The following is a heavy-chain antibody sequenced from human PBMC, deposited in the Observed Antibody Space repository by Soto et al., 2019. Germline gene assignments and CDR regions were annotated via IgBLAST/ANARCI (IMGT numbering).Heavy chain of an antibody. V-gene: IGHV4-39*01. Sequence: QLQLQESGPGLVKPSEILSLTCIVSGGSISSSSYYWGWIRQPPGKGLEWIGSIYYSGSTYYNPSLKSRVTISVDTSKNQFSLKLSSVTAADTAVFYCARHRARNWFDPWGQGTLVTVSS. D-gene: IGHD6-6*01. CDR2: IYYSGST. J-gene: IGHJ5*02. CDR1: GGSISSSSYY. CDR3: ARHRARNWFDP.